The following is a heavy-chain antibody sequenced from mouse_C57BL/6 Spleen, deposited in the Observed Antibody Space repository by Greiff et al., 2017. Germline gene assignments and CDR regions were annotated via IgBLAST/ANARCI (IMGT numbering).Heavy chain of an antibody. CDR3: ARSPTTVVTEWYFDV. Sequence: VQLQQPGAELVKPGASVKLSCKASGYTFTSYWMQWVKQRPGQGLEWIGEIDPSDSYTNYNQKFKGKATLTVDTSSSTAYMQLGSLTSEDSAVYYCARSPTTVVTEWYFDVWGTGTTVTVSS. D-gene: IGHD1-1*01. CDR1: GYTFTSYW. V-gene: IGHV1-50*01. CDR2: IDPSDSYT. J-gene: IGHJ1*03.